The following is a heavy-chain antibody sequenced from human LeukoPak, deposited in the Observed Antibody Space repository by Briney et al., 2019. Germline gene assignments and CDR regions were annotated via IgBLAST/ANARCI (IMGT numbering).Heavy chain of an antibody. V-gene: IGHV3-43D*03. J-gene: IGHJ4*02. CDR2: ISWDGGST. CDR1: GFTFDDYA. D-gene: IGHD4-17*01. CDR3: AKGTDYGDYIGVNY. Sequence: GGSLRLSCAASGFTFDDYAMRWVRQAPGKGLEWVSLISWDGGSTYYADSVKGRFTISRDNSKNSLYLQMNSLRAEDTALYYCAKGTDYGDYIGVNYWGQGTLVTVSS.